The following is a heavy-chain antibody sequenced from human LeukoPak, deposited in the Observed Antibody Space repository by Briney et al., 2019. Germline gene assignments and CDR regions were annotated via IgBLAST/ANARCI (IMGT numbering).Heavy chain of an antibody. CDR1: GGSISSSSYY. CDR3: ARDGRFPPEVLPRYFDY. J-gene: IGHJ4*02. CDR2: LYYSGST. V-gene: IGHV4-39*07. Sequence: KPSETLSLTCTVSGGSISSSSYYWGWIRQPPGKGLEWIGSLYYSGSTYYNPSLKSRVTISVDTSKNQFSLKLSSVTAADTAVYYCARDGRFPPEVLPRYFDYWGQGTLVTVSS. D-gene: IGHD1-26*01.